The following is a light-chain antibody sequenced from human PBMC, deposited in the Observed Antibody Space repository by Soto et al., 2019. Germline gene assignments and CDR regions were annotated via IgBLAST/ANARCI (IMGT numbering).Light chain of an antibody. CDR3: QQTFSVPPT. V-gene: IGKV1-39*01. CDR2: AAS. CDR1: QSIGTY. J-gene: IGKJ4*01. Sequence: DIQMTQSPSSLSASVGGSVTITCRASQSIGTYLNWYQQESGRAPKLLICAASSLQSGVPSRFSGSGCGVNFTLSVSNLQPGDFATYYCQQTFSVPPTFGGGTKVDLK.